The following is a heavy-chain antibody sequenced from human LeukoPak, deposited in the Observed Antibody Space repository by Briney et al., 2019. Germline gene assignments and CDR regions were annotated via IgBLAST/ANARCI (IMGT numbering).Heavy chain of an antibody. CDR2: IYYSGST. V-gene: IGHV4-59*01. CDR3: ARGGAVLMVYAISAFDI. D-gene: IGHD2-8*01. CDR1: GGSISSYY. Sequence: SETLSLTCTVSGGSISSYYWSWIRQPPGKGLEWFGYIYYSGSTNYNPSLKSRVTISVDTSKNQFSLKLSSVTAADTAVYYCARGGAVLMVYAISAFDIWGQGTMVTVSS. J-gene: IGHJ3*02.